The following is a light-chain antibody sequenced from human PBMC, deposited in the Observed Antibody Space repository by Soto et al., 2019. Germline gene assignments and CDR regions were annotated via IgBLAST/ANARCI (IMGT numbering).Light chain of an antibody. CDR2: GAS. V-gene: IGKV1-39*01. CDR3: QESHAFLWGT. J-gene: IGKJ1*01. CDR1: QTISNS. Sequence: DIQMTQSPSSLSASVGDRVTITCRATQTISNSLNWYQQRPGKAPNLLIYGASTLQGGVPSRFSGGGSGTDFTLTINSLQPEDSATYCCQESHAFLWGTFGQGTKVDIK.